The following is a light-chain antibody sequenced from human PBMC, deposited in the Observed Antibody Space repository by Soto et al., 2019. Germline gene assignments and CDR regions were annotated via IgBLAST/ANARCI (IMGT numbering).Light chain of an antibody. Sequence: QSVLTQSPSASASLGASVKLTCTLSSGHISYAIAWHQKQPGKGPRYLLDLNNDGSHSKGDGIPDRFSGSSSGAERYLIISSLQAEDEADYYCQTWGTGFEVFGGGTKVTVL. CDR3: QTWGTGFEV. V-gene: IGLV4-69*01. CDR2: LNNDGSH. J-gene: IGLJ2*01. CDR1: SGHISYA.